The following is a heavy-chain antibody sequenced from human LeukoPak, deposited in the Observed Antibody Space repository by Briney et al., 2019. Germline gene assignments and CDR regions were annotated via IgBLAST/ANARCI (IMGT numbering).Heavy chain of an antibody. CDR3: ARDGDGYNSPRLGFDY. CDR1: GGTFSSYA. V-gene: IGHV1-69*05. CDR2: IIPIFGTA. J-gene: IGHJ4*02. Sequence: SVKVSCKASGGTFSSYAISWVRQAPGQGLEWMGRIIPIFGTANYAQKFQGRVTITTDESTSTAYMELSSLRSEDTAVYYCARDGDGYNSPRLGFDYWGQGTLVTVSS. D-gene: IGHD5-24*01.